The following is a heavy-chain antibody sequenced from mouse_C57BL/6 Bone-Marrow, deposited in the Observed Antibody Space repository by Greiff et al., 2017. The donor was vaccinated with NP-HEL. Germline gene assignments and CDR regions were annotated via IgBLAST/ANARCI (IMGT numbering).Heavy chain of an antibody. D-gene: IGHD2-4*01. V-gene: IGHV1-54*01. CDR2: INPGSGGT. CDR3: ARRGGLRGYFDY. CDR1: GYAFTNYL. Sequence: VQLQQSGAELVRPGTSVKVSCKASGYAFTNYLIEWVKQRPGQGLEWIGVINPGSGGTNYNEKFKGKATLTADKSSSTAYMQLSSLTSEDSAVYFCARRGGLRGYFDYWGQGTTLTVSS. J-gene: IGHJ2*01.